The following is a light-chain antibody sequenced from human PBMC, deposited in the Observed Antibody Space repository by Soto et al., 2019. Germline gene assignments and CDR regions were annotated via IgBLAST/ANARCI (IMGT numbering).Light chain of an antibody. CDR2: EVT. CDR3: CSYAASSSSI. V-gene: IGLV2-23*02. CDR1: SSDVGTYNL. Sequence: QSVPTQPASVSGSPGQSITISCSGTSSDVGTYNLVSWYQQYPGKAPRLMIYEVTKRPSGVSNRFSGSKSGNTASLTISGLQPEDEADYYCCSYAASSSSIFGTGTKVTVL. J-gene: IGLJ1*01.